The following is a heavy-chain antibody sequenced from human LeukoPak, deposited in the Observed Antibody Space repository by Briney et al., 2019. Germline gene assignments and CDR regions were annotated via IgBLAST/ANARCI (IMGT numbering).Heavy chain of an antibody. J-gene: IGHJ6*02. D-gene: IGHD3-9*01. V-gene: IGHV1-8*01. CDR3: ARGEELRYFDWLPLYYYYGMDV. Sequence: ASVKVSFKASGYTFTSYDINWVRQAPGQGLEWMGWMNPNSGNTGYAQKFQGRVTMTRNTSISTAYMELSSLRSEDTAVYYCARGEELRYFDWLPLYYYYGMDVWGQGTTVTVSS. CDR1: GYTFTSYD. CDR2: MNPNSGNT.